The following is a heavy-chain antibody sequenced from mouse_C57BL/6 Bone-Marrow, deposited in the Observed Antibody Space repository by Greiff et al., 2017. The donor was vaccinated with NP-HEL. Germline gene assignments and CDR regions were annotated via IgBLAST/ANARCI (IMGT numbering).Heavy chain of an antibody. V-gene: IGHV5-6*01. Sequence: EVQGVESGGDLVKPGGSLKLSCAASGFTFSSYGMSWVRQTPDKRLEWVATISSGGSYTYYPDSVKGRFTISRDNAKNTLYLQMSCLKSEDTAMYYCARPGTAGDYWGQGTTLTVSS. J-gene: IGHJ2*01. CDR1: GFTFSSYG. D-gene: IGHD4-1*01. CDR3: ARPGTAGDY. CDR2: ISSGGSYT.